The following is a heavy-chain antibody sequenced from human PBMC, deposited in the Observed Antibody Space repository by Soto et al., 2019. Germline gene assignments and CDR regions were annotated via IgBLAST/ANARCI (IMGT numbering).Heavy chain of an antibody. V-gene: IGHV3-7*01. CDR2: IKEDGSDK. J-gene: IGHJ4*02. D-gene: IGHD2-2*01. Sequence: GGSLRLSCAASGFTFSTYWMSWVRQAPGKGLEWVANIKEDGSDKYYVDSVKGRFTISRDNAKYSLYLQLNSLRAEDTAVYYCAREVPAGILDYWGQGTLVTVSS. CDR1: GFTFSTYW. CDR3: AREVPAGILDY.